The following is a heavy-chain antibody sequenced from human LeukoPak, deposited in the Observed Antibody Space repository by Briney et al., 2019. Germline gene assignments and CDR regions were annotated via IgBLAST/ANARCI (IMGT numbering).Heavy chain of an antibody. Sequence: RRSLRLSCVPSVFTLCDSGTHWGREAPGAGGGRVAVISYDGSNKYYADSVKGRFTISRDNSKNTLYLQMNSLRAEDTAVYYCAKDSSLPASDYWGQGTLVTVSS. J-gene: IGHJ4*02. CDR2: ISYDGSNK. CDR1: VFTLCDSG. V-gene: IGHV3-30*18. CDR3: AKDSSLPASDY. D-gene: IGHD2-2*01.